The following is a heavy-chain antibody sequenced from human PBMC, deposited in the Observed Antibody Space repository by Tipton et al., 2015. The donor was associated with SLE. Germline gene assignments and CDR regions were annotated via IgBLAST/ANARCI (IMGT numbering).Heavy chain of an antibody. CDR3: ARDPNAMAANTWG. CDR1: GFTFSSYD. Sequence: SLRLSCAASGFTFSSYDMHWVRQATGKGLEWVSAIGTAGDTYYPGSVKGRFTISRDNSKNTMLLQMNSLRVGDTAVYYCARDPNAMAANTWGWGQGTLVTVSS. D-gene: IGHD1-26*01. CDR2: IGTAGDT. J-gene: IGHJ4*02. V-gene: IGHV3-13*01.